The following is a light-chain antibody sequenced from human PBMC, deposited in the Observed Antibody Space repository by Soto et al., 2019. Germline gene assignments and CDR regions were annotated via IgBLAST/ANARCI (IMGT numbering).Light chain of an antibody. CDR1: SSDVGGYNS. V-gene: IGLV2-14*03. CDR3: SSYTSRSTVV. Sequence: QSVLTQPASVSGSPGQSITISCTGTSSDVGGYNSVSWYQHHPGXXXXXXIYDXSXXPXGXXXXXXXXXXXXXXXXXXXGXQAEDEADYYCSSYTSRSTVVFGGGTKVTVL. J-gene: IGLJ2*01. CDR2: DXS.